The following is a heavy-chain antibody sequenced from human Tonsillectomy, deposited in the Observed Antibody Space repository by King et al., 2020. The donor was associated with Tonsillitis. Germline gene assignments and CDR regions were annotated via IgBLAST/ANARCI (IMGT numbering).Heavy chain of an antibody. D-gene: IGHD6-19*01. CDR2: ISSIGGST. Sequence: DVQLVESGGGLVQPGGSLRLSCSASGFTFSSYAMHWVRQAPGKGLEYVSAISSIGGSTYYADSVKGRFTISRDNSKNTLYLQMSSLRTKDTAVYYCVKDLLYTIAVVGDGGYWGQGTLVTVSS. CDR1: GFTFSSYA. CDR3: VKDLLYTIAVVGDGGY. V-gene: IGHV3-64D*06. J-gene: IGHJ4*02.